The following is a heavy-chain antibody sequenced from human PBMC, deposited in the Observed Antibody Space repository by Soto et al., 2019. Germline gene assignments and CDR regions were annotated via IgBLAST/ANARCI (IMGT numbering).Heavy chain of an antibody. CDR2: ISKDGRNK. J-gene: IGHJ6*02. V-gene: IGHV3-30*03. CDR3: ARASDTFGYYHYYYGMDV. D-gene: IGHD3-16*01. CDR1: GFTFSSHG. Sequence: QVQLVESGGGVVQPGRSLRLSCAASGFTFSSHGIHWVRQAPGKGLEWVAVISKDGRNKYYADSAKGRFTISRDNSKDTLYLQLNSLRAEDTAVYYCARASDTFGYYHYYYGMDVWGQGTTVTVSS.